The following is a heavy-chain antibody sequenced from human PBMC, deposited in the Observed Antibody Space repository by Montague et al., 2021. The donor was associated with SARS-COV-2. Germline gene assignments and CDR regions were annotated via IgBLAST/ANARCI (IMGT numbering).Heavy chain of an antibody. D-gene: IGHD2-15*01. V-gene: IGHV4-34*01. Sequence: SETLSLTCDVYSGSFSSYWSWIRQPPGRGLEWVGQISHGGGTNYNPSLKSRVTISVDTSKNQVSLKLSSVTAADTAVYYCASHCDGGRRYFGMDVWGQGTTVTVSS. CDR1: SGSFSSY. CDR2: ISHGGGT. CDR3: ASHCDGGRRYFGMDV. J-gene: IGHJ6*02.